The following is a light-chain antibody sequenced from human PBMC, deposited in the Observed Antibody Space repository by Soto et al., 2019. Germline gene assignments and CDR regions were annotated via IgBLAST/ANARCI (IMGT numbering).Light chain of an antibody. CDR2: DVS. Sequence: QSVLTQPASVYGSPGQSITISCTGTSSDVGGYNYVSWYQQHPGKAPKLMIYDVSNRPSGVSNRFSGSKSGNTASLTISGLQAEDEADYYCSSYTSSSTLDFGTGTKVTVL. CDR1: SSDVGGYNY. CDR3: SSYTSSSTLD. J-gene: IGLJ1*01. V-gene: IGLV2-14*01.